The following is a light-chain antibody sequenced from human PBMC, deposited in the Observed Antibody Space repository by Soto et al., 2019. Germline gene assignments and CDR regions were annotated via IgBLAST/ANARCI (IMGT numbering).Light chain of an antibody. V-gene: IGKV3-11*01. CDR1: QSISSD. CDR3: HQRSTWPFT. CDR2: DAS. Sequence: EIVLTQSPATLSLSPGVRATLSCRASQSISSDLAWYQQKPDQAPRLLIYDASNRATGIPSRFSGSGSGTEFTLTISSLEPEDFAVYYCHQRSTWPFTFGPGTKVDIK. J-gene: IGKJ3*01.